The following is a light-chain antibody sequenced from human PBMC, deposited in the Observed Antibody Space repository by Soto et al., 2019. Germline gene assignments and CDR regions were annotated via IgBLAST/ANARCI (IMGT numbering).Light chain of an antibody. CDR1: SSDVGNYNL. CDR2: EVS. J-gene: IGLJ1*01. CDR3: CSYAGDNTYV. Sequence: QSVLTQPASVSGSPGQSITISCSGTSSDVGNYNLVSWYQRHPGKAPKLMIFEVSKWPSGVSHRFSGPKSGNTASLTISGLQADDEADYFCCSYAGDNTYVFGTGTKVTVL. V-gene: IGLV2-23*02.